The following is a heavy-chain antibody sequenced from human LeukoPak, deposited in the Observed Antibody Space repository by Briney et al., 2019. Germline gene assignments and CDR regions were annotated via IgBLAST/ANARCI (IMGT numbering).Heavy chain of an antibody. CDR1: GYTFTSYD. Sequence: GASVKVSCKASGYTFTSYDISWVRQATGQGLEWMGWMNPNSGNTGYAQKFQGRVTMTRNTSISTAYMELSSLRSEDTAVYYCARTYYDILTGYYYFDYWGQGTLVTVSS. D-gene: IGHD3-9*01. V-gene: IGHV1-8*01. J-gene: IGHJ4*02. CDR3: ARTYYDILTGYYYFDY. CDR2: MNPNSGNT.